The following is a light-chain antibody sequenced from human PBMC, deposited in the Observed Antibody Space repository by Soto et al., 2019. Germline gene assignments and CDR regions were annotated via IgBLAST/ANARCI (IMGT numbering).Light chain of an antibody. CDR1: QDIYTY. J-gene: IGKJ1*01. Sequence: IQMTQSPPSLSASVGDTVTITCRASQDIYTYVAWFQQRPGKAPQSLIYRSSSLHSGVPSRFSGRRSETEFTLTITGLQPEDLATYYCQQYNSYPWTFGQGNRVEIK. V-gene: IGKV1-16*01. CDR3: QQYNSYPWT. CDR2: RSS.